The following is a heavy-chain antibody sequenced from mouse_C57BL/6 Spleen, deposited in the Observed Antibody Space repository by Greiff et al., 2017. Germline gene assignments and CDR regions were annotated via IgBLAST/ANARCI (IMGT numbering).Heavy chain of an antibody. D-gene: IGHD1-1*01. Sequence: VKLQQPGAELVKPGASVKLSCKASGYTFTSYWMHWVKQRPGRGLEWIGRIGPNSGGTKDNEKFKSKATLTVDKPSSTAYMQLSSLTSEDSAVYYGARSLTTVVASPFDYWGQGTTLTVSS. CDR1: GYTFTSYW. V-gene: IGHV1-72*01. CDR2: IGPNSGGT. CDR3: ARSLTTVVASPFDY. J-gene: IGHJ2*01.